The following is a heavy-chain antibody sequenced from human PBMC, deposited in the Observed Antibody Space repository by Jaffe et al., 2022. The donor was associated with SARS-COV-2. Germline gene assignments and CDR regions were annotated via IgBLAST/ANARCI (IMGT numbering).Heavy chain of an antibody. V-gene: IGHV3-30*04. Sequence: QAQLVESGGGVVQPGRSLRLSCAVSGVIVSTYAVHWVRQAPGKGLEWVAVMSSDGNSQYYADSVKGRFSISRDTSKNTLYLQMNSLRTEDTAVYYCARDWDYGSGILYYYDMDVWGKGTTVTVSS. CDR1: GVIVSTYA. J-gene: IGHJ6*03. CDR2: MSSDGNSQ. D-gene: IGHD3-10*01. CDR3: ARDWDYGSGILYYYDMDV.